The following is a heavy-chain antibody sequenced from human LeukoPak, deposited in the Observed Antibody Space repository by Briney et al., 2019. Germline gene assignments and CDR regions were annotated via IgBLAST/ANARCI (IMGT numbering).Heavy chain of an antibody. D-gene: IGHD6-6*01. CDR3: ARDSEYSISLYNWFDP. Sequence: GGSLRLSCAASGFTFSSYAMSWVRQAPGKGLEWVANINQGGSEKYYVDSVKGRFTISRDNAKNSLYLQMNSLRAEDTAVYYCARDSEYSISLYNWFDPWGQGTLVTVSS. CDR1: GFTFSSYA. CDR2: INQGGSEK. J-gene: IGHJ5*02. V-gene: IGHV3-7*01.